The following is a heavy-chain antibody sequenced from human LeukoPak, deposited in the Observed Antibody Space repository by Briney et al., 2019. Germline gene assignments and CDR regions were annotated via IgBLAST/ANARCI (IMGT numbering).Heavy chain of an antibody. V-gene: IGHV4-39*07. J-gene: IGHJ6*03. Sequence: PSETLSLTCTVSGDSISTSNSYWGWIRQPPGKGLEWIGSIYYSGDTYYNASLKSRVTISVDTSKNQFSLKLTSVTAADTAVYYCARRFKYNWNYPATYYYMDVWGQGTMVTVSS. D-gene: IGHD1-7*01. CDR2: IYYSGDT. CDR1: GDSISTSNSY. CDR3: ARRFKYNWNYPATYYYMDV.